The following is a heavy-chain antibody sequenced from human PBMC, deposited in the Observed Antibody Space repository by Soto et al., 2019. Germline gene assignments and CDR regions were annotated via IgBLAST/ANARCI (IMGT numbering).Heavy chain of an antibody. J-gene: IGHJ4*02. CDR2: IYPGDSDT. CDR3: ASGLAAAGLADFDY. V-gene: IGHV5-51*01. CDR1: GDSFTSYC. Sequence: RGVSQKICCKGSGDSFTSYCSVLVRKMKGKGLEWMGIIYPGDSDTRYSPSFQGQVTISADKSISTAYLQWSSLKASDTAMYYCASGLAAAGLADFDYCGQGTLVTVS. D-gene: IGHD6-13*01.